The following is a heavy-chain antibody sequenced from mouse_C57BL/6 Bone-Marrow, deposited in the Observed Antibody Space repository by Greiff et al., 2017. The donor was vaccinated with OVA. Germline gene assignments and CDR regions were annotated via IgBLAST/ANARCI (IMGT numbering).Heavy chain of an antibody. D-gene: IGHD1-1*01. J-gene: IGHJ4*01. CDR3: ARYNYYVSRGAMDY. CDR1: GFTFTDYY. Sequence: EVQGVESGGGLVQPGGSLSLSCAASGFTFTDYYMSWVRQPPGKALEWLGFIRNKANGYTTEYSASVKGRFTISRDNSQIILYLQMNALRAEDSATYYCARYNYYVSRGAMDYWGQGTSVTVSS. CDR2: IRNKANGYTT. V-gene: IGHV7-3*01.